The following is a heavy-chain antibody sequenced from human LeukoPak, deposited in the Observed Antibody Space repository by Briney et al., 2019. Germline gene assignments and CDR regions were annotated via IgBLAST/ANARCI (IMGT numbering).Heavy chain of an antibody. CDR2: ISDSGSTI. Sequence: GGSLRLSCAASGFTFSDYYMSWIRQAPGKGLEWVSYISDSGSTIYYADSVKGRFTISRDNAKSSLYLQMNSLRAEDTAVYYCARAPVGEGYSYGSLLFDYWGQGTLVTVSS. CDR3: ARAPVGEGYSYGSLLFDY. CDR1: GFTFSDYY. J-gene: IGHJ4*02. V-gene: IGHV3-11*01. D-gene: IGHD5-18*01.